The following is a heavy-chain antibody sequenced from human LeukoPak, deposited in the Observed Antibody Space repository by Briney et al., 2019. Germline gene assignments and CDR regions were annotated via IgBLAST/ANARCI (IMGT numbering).Heavy chain of an antibody. CDR1: GFTFSSYG. J-gene: IGHJ4*02. V-gene: IGHV3-33*06. Sequence: PGRSLRLSCAASGFTFSSYGMHWVRQAPGKGLEWVAVIWYDGSNKYYADSVKGRFTISRDNSKNTLYLQMNSLRAEDTAAYYCAKDSIAAAGTAAKDYWGQGTLVTVSS. CDR3: AKDSIAAAGTAAKDY. CDR2: IWYDGSNK. D-gene: IGHD6-13*01.